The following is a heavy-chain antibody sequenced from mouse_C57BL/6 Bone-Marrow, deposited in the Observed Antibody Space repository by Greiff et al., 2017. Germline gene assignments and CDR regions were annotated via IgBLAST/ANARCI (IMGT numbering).Heavy chain of an antibody. CDR3: ARSYPAWFAY. V-gene: IGHV5-17*01. J-gene: IGHJ3*01. CDR2: ISSGSSTI. CDR1: GFTFSDYG. Sequence: VQLQESGGGLVKPGGSLKLSCAASGFTFSDYGMHWVRQAPEKGLEWVAYISSGSSTIYYVDTVKGRFSISRDNAKYTLFLQMTSLRSEDTAMYYCARSYPAWFAYWGQGTLVTVSA.